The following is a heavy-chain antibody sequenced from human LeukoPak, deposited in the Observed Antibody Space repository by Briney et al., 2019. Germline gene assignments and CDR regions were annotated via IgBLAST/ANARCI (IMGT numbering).Heavy chain of an antibody. CDR3: ARGSSVVRGVDNWFDP. V-gene: IGHV3-21*01. Sequence: GGSLRLSCAASGFTFSSYSMNCVRQAPGKGLEWVSSISSSSSYIYYADSVKGRFTISRDNAKNSLYLQMNSLRAEDTAVYYCARGSSVVRGVDNWFDPWGQGTLVTVSS. D-gene: IGHD3-10*01. J-gene: IGHJ5*02. CDR1: GFTFSSYS. CDR2: ISSSSSYI.